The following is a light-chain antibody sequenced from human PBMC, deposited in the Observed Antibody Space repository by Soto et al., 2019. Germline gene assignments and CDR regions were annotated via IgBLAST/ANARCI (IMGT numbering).Light chain of an antibody. Sequence: SYVLTQPPSVAVAPGQTAKITCGGDAVGGQSVHWYQQKPGQAPLLVVYDDSDRPSGIPERFSGSNSGNTSTLTITRVAAGDEADYYCQVWDGSRDLVVFGGGTKVTVL. CDR3: QVWDGSRDLVV. CDR1: AVGGQS. V-gene: IGLV3-21*02. CDR2: DDS. J-gene: IGLJ2*01.